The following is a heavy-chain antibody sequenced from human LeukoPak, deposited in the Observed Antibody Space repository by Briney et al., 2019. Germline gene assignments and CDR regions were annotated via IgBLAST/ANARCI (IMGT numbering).Heavy chain of an antibody. J-gene: IGHJ6*02. CDR3: AREASYMNYYYGMDV. D-gene: IGHD5-18*01. Sequence: SVKVSCKASGYTFTTYGISWVRQAPGQGLEWMGGIIPIFGTANYAQKFQGRVTITADESTSTAYMELSSLRSEDTAVYYCAREASYMNYYYGMDVWGQGTTVTVSS. CDR2: IIPIFGTA. CDR1: GYTFTTYG. V-gene: IGHV1-69*13.